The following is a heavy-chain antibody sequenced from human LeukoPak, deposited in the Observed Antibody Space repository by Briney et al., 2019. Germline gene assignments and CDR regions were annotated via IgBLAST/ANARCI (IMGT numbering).Heavy chain of an antibody. CDR3: ARGRVAATSVTSY. CDR1: SGSLSGYY. D-gene: IGHD2-15*01. J-gene: IGHJ4*02. Sequence: PSETLSLTCAVYSGSLSGYYWSWIRQPPGKGLEWIGEINHSGSTNYNPSLKSRVTISVDTSMNYFFLRLSSVTAGDTAVYYCARGRVAATSVTSYWGQGTLVTVSS. V-gene: IGHV4-34*01. CDR2: INHSGST.